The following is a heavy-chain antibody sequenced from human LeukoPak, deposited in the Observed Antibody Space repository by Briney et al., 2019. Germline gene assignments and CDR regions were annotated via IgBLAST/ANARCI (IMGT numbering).Heavy chain of an antibody. CDR2: ISYDGSNK. CDR3: AKDRRPYSSGWYVDY. D-gene: IGHD6-19*01. V-gene: IGHV3-30*18. Sequence: GGSLRLSCAASGFTFSSYGMHWVRQDPGKGLEWVAVISYDGSNKYYADSVKGRFTISRDNSKNTLYLQMNSLRAEDTAVYYCAKDRRPYSSGWYVDYWGQGTLVTVSS. J-gene: IGHJ4*02. CDR1: GFTFSSYG.